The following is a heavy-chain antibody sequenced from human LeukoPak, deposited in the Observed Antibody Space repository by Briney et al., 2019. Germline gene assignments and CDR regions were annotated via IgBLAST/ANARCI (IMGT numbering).Heavy chain of an antibody. V-gene: IGHV3-9*01. J-gene: IGHJ4*02. D-gene: IGHD1-14*01. CDR3: AKAPEPAAAFCYFDY. Sequence: GGSLRLSCAASGFTFGDYAMHWVRQAPGKGLEWVSGISWNSGSIGYADSVKGRFTISRDNAKNSLYLQMNSLRAEDTALYYCAKAPEPAAAFCYFDYWGQGTLVTVSS. CDR1: GFTFGDYA. CDR2: ISWNSGSI.